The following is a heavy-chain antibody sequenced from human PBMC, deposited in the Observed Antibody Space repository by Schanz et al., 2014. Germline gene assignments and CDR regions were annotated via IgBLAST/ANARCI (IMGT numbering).Heavy chain of an antibody. Sequence: EVQLVESGGGLVQPGGSLRLSCAASGFTFSSYGLHWVRQAPGKGLEWISYITYNGGTIDYADSVKGRFTISSDNSKSPLYLQMSSLRAEDTAVYYCAKSQGSSFDSWGQGTLGTVSS. CDR3: AKSQGSSFDS. CDR2: ITYNGGTI. V-gene: IGHV3-23*04. D-gene: IGHD6-13*01. CDR1: GFTFSSYG. J-gene: IGHJ4*02.